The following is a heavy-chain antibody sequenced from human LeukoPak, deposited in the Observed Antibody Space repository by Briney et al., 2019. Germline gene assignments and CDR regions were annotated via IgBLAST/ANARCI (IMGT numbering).Heavy chain of an antibody. CDR3: AKDHSSGWWNWFDP. CDR2: ISYDGSNK. V-gene: IGHV3-30*18. Sequence: GGSLRLSCAASGFTFNSYGMHWVRQAPGKGLEWVAVISYDGSNKYYADSVKGRFTISRDNSKNTLYLQMNSLRAEDTAVYYCAKDHSSGWWNWFDPWGQGTLVTVSS. D-gene: IGHD6-19*01. CDR1: GFTFNSYG. J-gene: IGHJ5*02.